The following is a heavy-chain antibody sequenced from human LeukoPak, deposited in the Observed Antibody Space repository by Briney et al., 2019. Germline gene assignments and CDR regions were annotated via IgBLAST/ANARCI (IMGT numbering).Heavy chain of an antibody. CDR3: ARESSGSYYNPQGYMDV. CDR2: IYTSGIT. V-gene: IGHV4-4*09. D-gene: IGHD3-10*01. Sequence: SETLSLTCTVSGGSISSYYWSWIRQPPGKGLEWIGYIYTSGITNYNPSLKSRVTMSVDTSKNQFSLNLSSVTAADTAVYYCARESSGSYYNPQGYMDVWGKGTTVTVSS. CDR1: GGSISSYY. J-gene: IGHJ6*03.